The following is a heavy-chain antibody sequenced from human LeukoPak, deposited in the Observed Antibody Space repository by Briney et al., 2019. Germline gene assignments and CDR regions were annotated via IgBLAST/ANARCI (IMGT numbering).Heavy chain of an antibody. CDR3: AAVRGIVVVGNYFDY. J-gene: IGHJ4*02. CDR1: GFTFTSSA. V-gene: IGHV1-58*01. D-gene: IGHD2-21*01. CDR2: IVVGSGNT. Sequence: GASVKVSCKASGFTFTSSAVQWVRQARGQGLEWIGWIVVGSGNTNYAQKFQERVTITRDMSTSTAYMELSSLRSEDTAVYYCAAVRGIVVVGNYFDYWGQGTLVTVSS.